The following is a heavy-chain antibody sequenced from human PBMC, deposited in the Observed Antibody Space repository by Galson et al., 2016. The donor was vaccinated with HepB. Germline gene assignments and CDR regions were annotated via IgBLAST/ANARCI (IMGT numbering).Heavy chain of an antibody. CDR3: AYRDGTHPYSHWYSDI. CDR1: EYSISRAYF. D-gene: IGHD4-11*01. J-gene: IGHJ2*01. CDR2: LYQSGNI. Sequence: TLSLTCNVSEYSISRAYFWGWIRQPPGKGLEWIGSLYQSGNIYYNPSLESRVSISLDASKNQSSLKLTSVTAPDTAVYFCAYRDGTHPYSHWYSDIWGRGTLVTVSS. V-gene: IGHV4-38-2*02.